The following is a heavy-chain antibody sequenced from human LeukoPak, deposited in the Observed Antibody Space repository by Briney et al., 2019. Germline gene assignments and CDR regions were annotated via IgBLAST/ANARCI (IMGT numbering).Heavy chain of an antibody. V-gene: IGHV3-30-3*01. Sequence: GGSLRLSCAASGFTFSSYAMHWVRQAPGKGLEWVAVISYDGSNKYYADSVKGRFTISRDNSKNTLYLQMNSLRAEDTAVYYCARSPAAVALDPWGQGTLVTVSS. CDR1: GFTFSSYA. J-gene: IGHJ5*02. D-gene: IGHD6-19*01. CDR2: ISYDGSNK. CDR3: ARSPAAVALDP.